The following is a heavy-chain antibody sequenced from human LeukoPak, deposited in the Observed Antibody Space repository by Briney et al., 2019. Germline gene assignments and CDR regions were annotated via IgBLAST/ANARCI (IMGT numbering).Heavy chain of an antibody. D-gene: IGHD4-23*01. CDR2: ISYDGSNK. V-gene: IGHV3-30*03. J-gene: IGHJ3*02. Sequence: GRSLRLSCAASGFTFSTYAMHWVRQASGKGLEWVAVISYDGSNKYYADSVKGRFTISRDNSKNTLYLQMNSLRAEDTAVYYCAARDYGGNSGIWGQGTMVTVSS. CDR1: GFTFSTYA. CDR3: AARDYGGNSGI.